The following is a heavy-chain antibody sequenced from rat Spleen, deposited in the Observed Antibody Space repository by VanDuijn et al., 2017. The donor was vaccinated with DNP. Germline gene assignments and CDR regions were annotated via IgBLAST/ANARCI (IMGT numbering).Heavy chain of an antibody. CDR3: ATQGQLGITWFAY. J-gene: IGHJ3*01. CDR2: ISPGGGNT. Sequence: EVQLVESGGGLVQPGRSLKLSCAASGFTFSDYNMAWVRQAPTKGLEWVAAISPGGGNTYYRDSVKGRFTISRDNAKSTLYLQMDSLRSEDTATYYCATQGQLGITWFAYWGQGTLVTVSS. V-gene: IGHV5-25*01. D-gene: IGHD1-10*01. CDR1: GFTFSDYN.